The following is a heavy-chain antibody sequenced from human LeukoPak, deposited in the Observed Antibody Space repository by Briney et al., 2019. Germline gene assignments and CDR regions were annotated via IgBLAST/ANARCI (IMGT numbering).Heavy chain of an antibody. J-gene: IGHJ4*02. D-gene: IGHD6-19*01. CDR1: GGSISSSSYY. V-gene: IGHV4-39*01. CDR2: IYYSGST. Sequence: TPSETLSLTCTVSGGSISSSSYYWGWIRQPPGKGLEWIGSIYYSGSTYYNPSLKSRVTISVDTSKNQFSLKLSSVTAADTAVYYCARLEGYSSNPSDYWGQGTLVTVSS. CDR3: ARLEGYSSNPSDY.